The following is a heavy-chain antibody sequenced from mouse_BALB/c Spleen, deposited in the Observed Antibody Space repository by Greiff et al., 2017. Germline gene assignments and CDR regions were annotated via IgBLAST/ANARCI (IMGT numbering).Heavy chain of an antibody. CDR2: ISYSGST. Sequence: EVQGVESGPGLVKPSQSLSLTCTVTGYSITSDYAWNWIRQFPGNKLEWMGYISYSGSTSYNPSLKSRISITRDTSKNQFFLQLNSVTTEDTATYYCARRNYGSSFFDYWGQGTTLTVSS. V-gene: IGHV3-2*02. CDR3: ARRNYGSSFFDY. D-gene: IGHD1-1*01. CDR1: GYSITSDYA. J-gene: IGHJ2*01.